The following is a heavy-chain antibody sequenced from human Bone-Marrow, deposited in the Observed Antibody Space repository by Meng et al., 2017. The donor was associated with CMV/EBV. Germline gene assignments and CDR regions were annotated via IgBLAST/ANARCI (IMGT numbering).Heavy chain of an antibody. J-gene: IGHJ4*02. CDR3: ARCALDYYDSSGYYYVGWDYFDY. CDR1: GFTFSSYS. D-gene: IGHD3-22*01. Sequence: GESLKISCAASGFTFSSYSMNWVRQAPGKGLEWVANIKQDGSEKYYVDSVKGRFTISRDNAKNSLYLQMNSLRAEDTAVYYCARCALDYYDSSGYYYVGWDYFDYWGQGTLVTVSS. CDR2: IKQDGSEK. V-gene: IGHV3-7*01.